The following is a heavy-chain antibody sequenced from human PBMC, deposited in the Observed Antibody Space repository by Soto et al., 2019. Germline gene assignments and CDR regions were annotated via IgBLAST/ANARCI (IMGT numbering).Heavy chain of an antibody. V-gene: IGHV4-61*01. D-gene: IGHD4-17*01. CDR2: VYYSGTT. CDR3: ARTTAVPNSLRSRYFFDY. CDR1: GGSVSNKTYY. Sequence: QVQLHESGPGLVKPSETLSLTCSVSGGSVSNKTYYWSWIRQPPGKKLEWIGYVYYSGTTNYKPSLKSRGTISVDLSKNQFSLSLRSVTTADTAMYYCARTTAVPNSLRSRYFFDYWGQGTLVTVSS. J-gene: IGHJ4*02.